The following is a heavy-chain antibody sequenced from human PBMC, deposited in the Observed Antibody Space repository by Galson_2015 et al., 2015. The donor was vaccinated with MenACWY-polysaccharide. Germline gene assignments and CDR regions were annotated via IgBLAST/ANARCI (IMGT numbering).Heavy chain of an antibody. Sequence: QSGAEVKKPGASVKVSCKASGYTFTRYGISWVRQAPGQGLEWMGWFSTYNGNTNYAQMLQGRVTMTTDTSASTAYMELRSLRSDDTAVYYCARDFRSSWYGHYFDYWGPGTLVAVSS. J-gene: IGHJ4*02. CDR3: ARDFRSSWYGHYFDY. V-gene: IGHV1-18*01. D-gene: IGHD6-13*01. CDR2: FSTYNGNT. CDR1: GYTFTRYG.